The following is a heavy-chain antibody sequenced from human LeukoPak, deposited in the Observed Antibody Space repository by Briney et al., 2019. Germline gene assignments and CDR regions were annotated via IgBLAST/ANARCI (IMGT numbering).Heavy chain of an antibody. J-gene: IGHJ4*02. CDR2: ISAYNGNT. Sequence: ASVKVSCKASGYTFTSYGISWVRQAPGQGLEWMGWISAYNGNTNYAQKLQGRVTMTTDTSTSTAYMELRSLRSDDTAVYYCAREGDATTVVTHGGTKLDYWGQGTLVTVSS. CDR1: GYTFTSYG. V-gene: IGHV1-18*01. CDR3: AREGDATTVVTHGGTKLDY. D-gene: IGHD4-23*01.